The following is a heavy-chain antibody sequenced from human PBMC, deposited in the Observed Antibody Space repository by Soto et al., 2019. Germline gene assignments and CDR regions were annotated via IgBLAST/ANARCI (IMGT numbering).Heavy chain of an antibody. D-gene: IGHD2-21*01. Sequence: PSETLSLTCTVSGGSISSGGYYWYWIRQHPGKGLEWIGYIYYSGTTYYNPSLKSRVTIPVDTSKNQFSLKLSSVTAADTAVYYCAASCVACGGFNYYGMDVWGQGTTVTVLL. V-gene: IGHV4-31*03. J-gene: IGHJ6*02. CDR2: IYYSGTT. CDR1: GGSISSGGYY. CDR3: AASCVACGGFNYYGMDV.